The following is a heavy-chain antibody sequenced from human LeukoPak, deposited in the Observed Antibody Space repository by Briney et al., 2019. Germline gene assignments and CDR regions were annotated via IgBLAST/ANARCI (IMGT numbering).Heavy chain of an antibody. D-gene: IGHD1-26*01. Sequence: PGGSLRLSCVASGFTFSSSEMNWVRQAPGKGLEWVSSISSIGSTIYYADSVKGRFTISRDNAKNSLYLQMNSLRVEDTAVYYCARDLGATIFDFDYWGQGTLVTVSS. CDR2: ISSIGSTI. CDR1: GFTFSSSE. CDR3: ARDLGATIFDFDY. V-gene: IGHV3-48*03. J-gene: IGHJ4*02.